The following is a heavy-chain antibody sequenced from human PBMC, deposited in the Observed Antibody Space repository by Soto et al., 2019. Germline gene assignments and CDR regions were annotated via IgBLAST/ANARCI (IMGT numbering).Heavy chain of an antibody. J-gene: IGHJ6*03. D-gene: IGHD3-10*01. CDR2: ISSSGSTI. CDR3: ASTSPEVRDYYYYMDV. CDR1: GFTFSDYY. Sequence: PGGSLRLSCAASGFTFSDYYMSWFRQAPGKRLEWVSYISSSGSTIYYADSVKGRFTISRDNAKNSLYLQMNSLRAEDTAVYYCASTSPEVRDYYYYMDVWGKGTTVTVSS. V-gene: IGHV3-11*01.